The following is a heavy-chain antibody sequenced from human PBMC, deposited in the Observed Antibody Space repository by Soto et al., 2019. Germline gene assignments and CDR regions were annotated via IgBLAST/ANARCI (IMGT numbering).Heavy chain of an antibody. D-gene: IGHD2-15*01. CDR1: GYSFTSYW. CDR3: ARSDKTYCSGGSCRYFQH. V-gene: IGHV5-51*01. J-gene: IGHJ1*01. CDR2: IYPGDSDT. Sequence: PGESLKISCKGSGYSFTSYWIGWVRQMPGKGLEWMGIIYPGDSDTRYSPSLQGQVTISADKSISTAYLQWSSLKASDTAMYYCARSDKTYCSGGSCRYFQHWGQGTLVTVSS.